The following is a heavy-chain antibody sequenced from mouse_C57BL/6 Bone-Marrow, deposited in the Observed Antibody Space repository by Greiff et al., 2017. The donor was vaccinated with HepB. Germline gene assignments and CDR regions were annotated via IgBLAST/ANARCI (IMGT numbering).Heavy chain of an antibody. CDR2: INPNNGGT. CDR1: GYTFTDYY. Sequence: VQLQQSGPELVKPGASVKISCKASGYTFTDYYMNWVKQSHGKSLEWIGDINPNNGGTSYNQKFKGKATLTVDKSSSTAYMELRSLTSEDSAVYYCARGGITTVVKGYWGQGTTLTVSS. J-gene: IGHJ2*01. V-gene: IGHV1-26*01. D-gene: IGHD1-1*01. CDR3: ARGGITTVVKGY.